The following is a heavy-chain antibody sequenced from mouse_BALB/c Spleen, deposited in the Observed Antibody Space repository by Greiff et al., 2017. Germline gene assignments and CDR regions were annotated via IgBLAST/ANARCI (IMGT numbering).Heavy chain of an antibody. Sequence: VKLMESGPGLVAPSQSLSITCTVSGFSLTGYGVNWVRQPPGKGLEWLGMIWGDGSTDYNSALKSRLSISKDNSKSQVFLKMNSLQTDDTARYYCARDGGNYGAWFAYWGQGTLVTVSA. V-gene: IGHV2-6-7*01. D-gene: IGHD2-1*01. CDR3: ARDGGNYGAWFAY. CDR1: GFSLTGYG. CDR2: IWGDGST. J-gene: IGHJ3*01.